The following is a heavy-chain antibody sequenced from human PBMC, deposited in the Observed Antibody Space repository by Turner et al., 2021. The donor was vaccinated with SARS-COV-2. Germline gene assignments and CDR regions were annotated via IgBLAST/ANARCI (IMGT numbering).Heavy chain of an antibody. CDR2: ISYAGNIK. J-gene: IGHJ3*02. CDR3: ASATRGGTYYYSAFDI. Sequence: QVQLVASGGGVVQPGRSLRLSCAASGFTFSSYTMYWVRQAPGKGLEWVALISYAGNIKQYADSVKGRLTISRDNSKNTVYLQMNSLGAEDTAVYYCASATRGGTYYYSAFDIWGQGTMVTVSS. CDR1: GFTFSSYT. D-gene: IGHD1-26*01. V-gene: IGHV3-30*04.